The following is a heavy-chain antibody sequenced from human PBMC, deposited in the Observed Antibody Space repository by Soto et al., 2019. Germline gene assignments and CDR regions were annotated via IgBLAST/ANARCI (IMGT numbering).Heavy chain of an antibody. J-gene: IGHJ4*02. CDR2: IGGRADNT. D-gene: IGHD3-10*01. CDR1: GFPFSNFA. CDR3: AMGFGFGELSY. Sequence: EVQLLESGGGLGRPGGSLRLSCTTSGFPFSNFAMSWVRQAPGKGLEWVSTIGGRADNTYYVDPVKGRFSISRDMSNSTLFLQLNSLGGEDTAVYYCAMGFGFGELSYWGQGTPVSVSS. V-gene: IGHV3-23*01.